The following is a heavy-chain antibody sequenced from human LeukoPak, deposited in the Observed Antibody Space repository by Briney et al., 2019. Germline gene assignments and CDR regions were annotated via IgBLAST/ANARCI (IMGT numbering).Heavy chain of an antibody. V-gene: IGHV4-34*01. CDR1: GGSFSGYY. CDR3: ARQGGFAARFDP. J-gene: IGHJ5*02. Sequence: PSETLFPTCAVYGGSFSGYYWSWIRQPPGKGLEWIGEINHSGSTNYNPSLKSRVTISVDTSKNQFSLKLSSVTAADTAVYYCARQGGFAARFDPWGQGTLVTVSS. D-gene: IGHD3-10*01. CDR2: INHSGST.